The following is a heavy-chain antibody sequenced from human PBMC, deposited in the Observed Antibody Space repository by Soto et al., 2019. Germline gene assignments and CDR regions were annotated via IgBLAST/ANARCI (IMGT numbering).Heavy chain of an antibody. CDR2: IYYSGST. Sequence: QVQLQESGPGLVKPSQTLSLTCTVSGGSISSGGYYWSWIRQHPGKGLEWIGYIYYSGSTYYNPSLKRRVTISVDTSKNQFSLKLSFVAAADTAVYYCAREVGIEYSSYWGQGTLVTVSS. V-gene: IGHV4-31*03. CDR3: AREVGIEYSSY. D-gene: IGHD6-6*01. J-gene: IGHJ4*02. CDR1: GGSISSGGYY.